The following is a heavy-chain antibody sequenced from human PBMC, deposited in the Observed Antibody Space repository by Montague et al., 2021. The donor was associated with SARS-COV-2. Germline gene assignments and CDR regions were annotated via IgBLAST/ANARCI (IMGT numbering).Heavy chain of an antibody. CDR3: ATAVSPSSDYDFWSGFYAAFDF. J-gene: IGHJ4*02. D-gene: IGHD3-3*01. Sequence: SLRLSCAASGFIFGDYAMHWVRQAPGKGLEWVSGISLNSCNIGYADSVKGRFTIFRDNAKKSLFLQMNSLRAEDTALYYFATAVSPSSDYDFWSGFYAAFDFWGQGTLVTVSS. V-gene: IGHV3-9*01. CDR2: ISLNSCNI. CDR1: GFIFGDYA.